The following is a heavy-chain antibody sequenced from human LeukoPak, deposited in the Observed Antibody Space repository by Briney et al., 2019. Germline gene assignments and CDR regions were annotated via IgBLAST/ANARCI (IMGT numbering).Heavy chain of an antibody. CDR3: ARVRRTYYYYMDV. Sequence: PSETLSLTCTVSGYSISSGYYWGWIRQPPGKGLEWIGSIFHSGSTYYNPSLKSRVTISLDTSKNQLSLKLSSVTAADTAVYYCARVRRTYYYYMDVWGKGTTVTVSS. V-gene: IGHV4-38-2*02. CDR1: GYSISSGYY. J-gene: IGHJ6*03. CDR2: IFHSGST.